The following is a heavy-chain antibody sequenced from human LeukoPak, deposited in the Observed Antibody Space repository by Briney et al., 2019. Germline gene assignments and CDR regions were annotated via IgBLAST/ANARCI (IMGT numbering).Heavy chain of an antibody. CDR3: VRGRSSGWDPTYDY. Sequence: ASVKDSCKASGYTFTSYGISWVRQAPGQGLEWMGWISAYNGNTNYAQKLQGRVTMTTDTSTSTAYMELRSLRSDDTAVYYCVRGRSSGWDPTYDYWGQGTLVTVSS. CDR1: GYTFTSYG. J-gene: IGHJ4*02. V-gene: IGHV1-18*01. CDR2: ISAYNGNT. D-gene: IGHD6-19*01.